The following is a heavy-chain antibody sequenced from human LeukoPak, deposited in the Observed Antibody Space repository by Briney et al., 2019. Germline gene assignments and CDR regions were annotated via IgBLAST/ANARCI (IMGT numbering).Heavy chain of an antibody. Sequence: GGSLTLSCSASGFTFGSYSIDWVRQAPGKGLEWVSFISSGSSTISYADSVKGRFTVSRENAKNSLYLQMSSLRAEDTAVYYCARACSSFRCVSRAGVYASDIWGQGTMVTVSS. J-gene: IGHJ3*02. CDR3: ARACSSFRCVSRAGVYASDI. D-gene: IGHD2-2*01. V-gene: IGHV3-21*01. CDR1: GFTFGSYS. CDR2: ISSGSSTI.